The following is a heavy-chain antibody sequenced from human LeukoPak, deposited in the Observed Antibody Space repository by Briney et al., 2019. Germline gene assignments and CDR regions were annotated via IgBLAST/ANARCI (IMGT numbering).Heavy chain of an antibody. CDR1: GFTFNNYA. V-gene: IGHV3-23*01. J-gene: IGHJ4*02. CDR3: VKDDHSNSWYYFAS. CDR2: VSGSGGTT. D-gene: IGHD6-13*01. Sequence: PGGSLRLSCAASGFTFNNYAMNWVRQAPGKGLEWVSVVSGSGGTTHYTDSVKGRFTISRDNSKNTLYLQMSSLRGEDTAMYYCVKDDHSNSWYYFASWGQGTQVTVSS.